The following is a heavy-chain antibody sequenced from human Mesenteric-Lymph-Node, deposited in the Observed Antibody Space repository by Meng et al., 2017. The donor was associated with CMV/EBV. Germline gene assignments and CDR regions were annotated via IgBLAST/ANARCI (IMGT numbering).Heavy chain of an antibody. V-gene: IGHV3-30*02. CDR2: VRSDESSK. CDR3: AKDDLLGGAAPGLDY. Sequence: LSLTCAASGFTFSAYGMHWVRQAPGKGLEWVAFVRSDESSKFYADSVKGRVTISRDNSKNTMYLQLNSLRAEDTAVYYCAKDDLLGGAAPGLDYWGQGTLVTVSS. J-gene: IGHJ4*02. CDR1: GFTFSAYG. D-gene: IGHD6-13*01.